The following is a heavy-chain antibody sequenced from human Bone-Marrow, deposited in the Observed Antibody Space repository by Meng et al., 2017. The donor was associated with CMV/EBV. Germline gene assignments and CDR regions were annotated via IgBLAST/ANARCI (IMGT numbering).Heavy chain of an antibody. J-gene: IGHJ4*02. CDR1: GYAFTSYG. CDR2: ISAYNGNT. D-gene: IGHD3-10*01. V-gene: IGHV1-18*01. CDR3: ARDKSGSDPFDY. Sequence: SASGYAFTSYGISWVRQAPGQGLGWMGWISAYNGNTNNAQKLQGRVTMTTDTTTSTAYMELRSLRSDDTAVYYCARDKSGSDPFDYWGQGTLVTVSS.